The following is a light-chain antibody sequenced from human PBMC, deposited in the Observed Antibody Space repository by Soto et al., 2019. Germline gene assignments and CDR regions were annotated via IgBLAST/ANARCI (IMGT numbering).Light chain of an antibody. CDR1: QDLSSW. CDR3: QQPISFPIT. V-gene: IGKV1D-12*01. Sequence: DIPMTQSPSSVSASVGDRVTITCRASQDLSSWLAWYQQKPGKAPKLLISAASSLQSGVPSRFSGSGSGTDFTLTIRSLQPEGFATYYCQQPISFPITFSQGTRLEIK. CDR2: AAS. J-gene: IGKJ5*01.